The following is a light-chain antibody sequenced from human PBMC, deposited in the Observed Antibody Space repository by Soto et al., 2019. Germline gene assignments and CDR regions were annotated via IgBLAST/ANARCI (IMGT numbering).Light chain of an antibody. V-gene: IGKV3-20*01. CDR3: QEDGDYLPVT. CDR2: GAS. J-gene: IGKJ3*01. CDR1: QSVTSSN. Sequence: EFVLTQSPGTLSLSPGERATLSCRASQSVTSSNLAWYQQKPGQAPRPLIYGASIRATGVPDRFSGSGSGTDFPLSLSRLEPENFGVYYCQEDGDYLPVTFGPGTKVEIK.